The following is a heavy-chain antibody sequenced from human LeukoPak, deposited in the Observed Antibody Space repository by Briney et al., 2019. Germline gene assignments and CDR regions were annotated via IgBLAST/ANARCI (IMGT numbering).Heavy chain of an antibody. CDR2: IDPSDSHI. V-gene: IGHV5-10-1*01. J-gene: IGHJ4*02. CDR3: ARQGRGSYRRDFDY. CDR1: GYSFTSNW. Sequence: GESLKISCNGSGYSFTSNWISWVRQMPGKGLEWMGRIDPSDSHINYSPSFQGHVTISVDRSISTAYLQWSSLRASDTAMYYCARQGRGSYRRDFDYWGQGTLVTVSS. D-gene: IGHD1-26*01.